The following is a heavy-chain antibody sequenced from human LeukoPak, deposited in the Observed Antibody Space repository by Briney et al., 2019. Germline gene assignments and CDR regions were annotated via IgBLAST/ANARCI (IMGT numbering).Heavy chain of an antibody. V-gene: IGHV3-30*03. CDR1: GFTFSSYG. CDR3: ASGQPWGSYRHIDY. CDR2: ISYDGSNK. J-gene: IGHJ4*02. D-gene: IGHD3-16*02. Sequence: GGSLRLSCAASGFTFSSYGMHWVRQAPGKGLEWVAVISYDGSNKYYADSVKGRFTISRDNSKNTLYLQMNSLRAEDTAVYYCASGQPWGSYRHIDYWGQGTLVTVSS.